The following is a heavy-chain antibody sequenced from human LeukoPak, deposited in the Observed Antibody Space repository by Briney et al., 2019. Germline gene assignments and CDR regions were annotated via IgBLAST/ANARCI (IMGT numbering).Heavy chain of an antibody. D-gene: IGHD6-13*01. CDR3: ARGRIAAAGRSPDY. CDR2: IYYSGST. V-gene: IGHV4-59*01. Sequence: PSETLSLTCTVSGGSISSYYWSWIRQPPGKGLEWIGYIYYSGSTNYNPSLKSRVTISVDTSKNQFSLKLSSVTAADTAVYYCARGRIAAAGRSPDYWGQGTLVTVSS. J-gene: IGHJ4*02. CDR1: GGSISSYY.